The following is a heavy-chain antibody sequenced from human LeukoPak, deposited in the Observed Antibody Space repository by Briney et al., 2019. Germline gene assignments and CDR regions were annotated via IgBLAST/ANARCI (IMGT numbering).Heavy chain of an antibody. D-gene: IGHD3-9*01. CDR1: GYTFTGYY. CDR3: ARSDYDILTGHYKEGSY. V-gene: IGHV1-2*02. J-gene: IGHJ4*02. CDR2: INPNSGGT. Sequence: ASVKVSCKASGYTFTGYYMHWVRQAPGQGLEWMGWINPNSGGTNYAQKFQGRVTMTRNTSISTAYMELSSLRSEDTAVYYCARSDYDILTGHYKEGSYWGQGTLVTVSS.